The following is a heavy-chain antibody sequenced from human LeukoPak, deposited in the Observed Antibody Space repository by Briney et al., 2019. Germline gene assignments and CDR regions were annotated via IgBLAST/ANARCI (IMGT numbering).Heavy chain of an antibody. CDR1: GGTFSSYA. Sequence: SVKISCKASGGTFSSYAISWVRQAPGQGLEWMGGIIPIFGTANYAQKFQGRVTITADESTSTAYMELSSLRSEDTAVYYCASHDYGDYVPDYWGQGTLVTVSS. J-gene: IGHJ4*02. V-gene: IGHV1-69*01. D-gene: IGHD4-17*01. CDR2: IIPIFGTA. CDR3: ASHDYGDYVPDY.